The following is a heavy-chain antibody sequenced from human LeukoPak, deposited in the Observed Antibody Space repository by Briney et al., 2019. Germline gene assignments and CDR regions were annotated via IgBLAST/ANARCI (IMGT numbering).Heavy chain of an antibody. CDR3: ATGRYYDNVWGSYRPSFDF. CDR2: IYYSGST. J-gene: IGHJ4*02. Sequence: PSETLSLTCTVSGGSISSYYWSWIRQPPGKGLEWIGYIYYSGSTNYNPSLKSRVTISVDTSKNQFSLKLSSVTAADTAVYYCATGRYYDNVWGSYRPSFDFWGQGTLATVSS. D-gene: IGHD3-16*02. V-gene: IGHV4-59*08. CDR1: GGSISSYY.